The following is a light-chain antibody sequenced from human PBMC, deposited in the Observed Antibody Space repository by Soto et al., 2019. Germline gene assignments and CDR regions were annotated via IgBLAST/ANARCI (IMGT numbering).Light chain of an antibody. J-gene: IGKJ1*01. CDR3: QQYGSSPRT. CDR2: GAS. Sequence: ILLRQSPGTPALSPRARATRSCGASQSVSSSYLAWYQQKPGQAPRLLIYGASSRATGIPDKFSGSGSGTDFTLTISRLEPEDFAVYYCQQYGSSPRTFGQGTKVDIK. V-gene: IGKV3-20*01. CDR1: QSVSSSY.